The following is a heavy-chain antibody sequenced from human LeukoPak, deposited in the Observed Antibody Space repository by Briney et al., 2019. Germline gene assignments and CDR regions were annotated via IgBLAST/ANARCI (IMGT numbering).Heavy chain of an antibody. V-gene: IGHV4-34*01. CDR1: GGSFSGYY. CDR2: INHSGST. D-gene: IGHD5-18*01. J-gene: IGHJ4*02. Sequence: PSETLSLTCAVYGGSFSGYYWSWIRQPPGKGLEWIEEINHSGSTNYNPSLKSRVTISVDTSKNQFSLKLSSVTAADTAVYYCARVHGYPYYFDYWGQGILVTVSS. CDR3: ARVHGYPYYFDY.